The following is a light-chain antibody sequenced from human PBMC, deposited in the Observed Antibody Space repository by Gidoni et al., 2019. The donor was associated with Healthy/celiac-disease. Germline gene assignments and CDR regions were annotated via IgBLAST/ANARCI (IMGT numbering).Light chain of an antibody. Sequence: GDRVTITCQASQDISNYLNWYQQKPGKAPKLLIYDASNLETGVPSRFSGSGSGTDFTFTISSLQPEDIATYYCQQYDNLFTFGPXTKVDIK. CDR1: QDISNY. V-gene: IGKV1-33*01. J-gene: IGKJ3*01. CDR3: QQYDNLFT. CDR2: DAS.